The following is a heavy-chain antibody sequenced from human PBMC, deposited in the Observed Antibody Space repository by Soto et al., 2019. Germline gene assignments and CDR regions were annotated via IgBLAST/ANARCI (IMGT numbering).Heavy chain of an antibody. J-gene: IGHJ6*02. CDR3: ARNLDDTATNYAMDV. CDR1: GFTFSRDV. Sequence: QVQLMESGGGVVQPGRSLRLSCGASGFTFSRDVMHWVRQAPGKGLEWVALIWHDGSDRSYGDSVKGRFTISRDNSKNTLYLEMNSLRADDTAAYYCARNLDDTATNYAMDVWGHGTTVIVSS. CDR2: IWHDGSDR. D-gene: IGHD5-18*01. V-gene: IGHV3-33*01.